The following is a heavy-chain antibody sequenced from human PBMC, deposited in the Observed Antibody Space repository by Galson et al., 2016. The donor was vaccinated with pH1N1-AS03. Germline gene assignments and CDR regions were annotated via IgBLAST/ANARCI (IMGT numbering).Heavy chain of an antibody. CDR1: GGPISSGNNH. CDR2: IHYGGST. V-gene: IGHV4-39*01. D-gene: IGHD2/OR15-2a*01. Sequence: SLTCTVSGGPISSGNNHGGWIRQPPGKGLEWIGTIHYGGSTYYNPSLRSRVTISVDVSKTQFSLDLKSVTAADTSVYYCTIYTSTAADYWGQGTLVTVSS. CDR3: TIYTSTAADY. J-gene: IGHJ4*02.